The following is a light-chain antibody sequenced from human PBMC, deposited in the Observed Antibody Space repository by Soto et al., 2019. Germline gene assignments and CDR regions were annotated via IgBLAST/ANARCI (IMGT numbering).Light chain of an antibody. J-gene: IGKJ1*01. CDR3: QQYGNSPRT. V-gene: IGKV3-20*01. Sequence: ETVLTQSPGTLSLSPGERATLSCRASQSVSSSYLAWYQQKPGLAPRLLIYGAFSRATGIPGRFSGSGSGPDFTLTISRLEPEDFAVYYCQQYGNSPRTVGQGTKVEIK. CDR2: GAF. CDR1: QSVSSSY.